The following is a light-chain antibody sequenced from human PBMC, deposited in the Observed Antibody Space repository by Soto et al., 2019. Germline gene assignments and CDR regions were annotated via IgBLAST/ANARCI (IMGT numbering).Light chain of an antibody. V-gene: IGKV3-11*01. CDR2: DAS. CDR1: QSINTN. Sequence: ETVVTQSPATLSVSPGERGTLSCRSSQSINTNLAWYQQRPGQAPRLLIYDASTRATGIPARFSGSGSGTDFTLTINNLEPEDSAVYYCQQRSNWPSITFGQGTRLEI. CDR3: QQRSNWPSIT. J-gene: IGKJ5*01.